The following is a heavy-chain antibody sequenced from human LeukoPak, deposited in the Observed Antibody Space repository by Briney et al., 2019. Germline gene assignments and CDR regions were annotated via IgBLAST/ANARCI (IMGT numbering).Heavy chain of an antibody. CDR3: GESLAY. Sequence: GGSLRLSCAASGFTISNTWMTWVRQAPGKGLEWVGRIKRKTDGGTTDYAAPVRGRFPISRDDSQNRMYLQMNGLQTEDTALYYCGESLAYWRQGTLVTVSS. CDR1: GFTISNTW. V-gene: IGHV3-15*01. CDR2: IKRKTDGGTT. D-gene: IGHD2/OR15-2a*01. J-gene: IGHJ4*02.